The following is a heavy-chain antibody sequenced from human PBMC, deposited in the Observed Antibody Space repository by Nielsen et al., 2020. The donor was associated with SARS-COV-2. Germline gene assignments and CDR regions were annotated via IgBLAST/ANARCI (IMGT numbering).Heavy chain of an antibody. CDR1: GFTFSNSA. Sequence: GESLKISCTASGFTFSNSAMSWVRQTSGKGLEWVSSISGSGDRTDYADSVKGRFTISRDNSKNTLYLQMNSLRTDDTAVYYCARDKLIAAPVYCFDPWGQGTLVTVSS. CDR3: ARDKLIAAPVYCFDP. D-gene: IGHD6-13*01. CDR2: ISGSGDRT. J-gene: IGHJ5*02. V-gene: IGHV3-23*01.